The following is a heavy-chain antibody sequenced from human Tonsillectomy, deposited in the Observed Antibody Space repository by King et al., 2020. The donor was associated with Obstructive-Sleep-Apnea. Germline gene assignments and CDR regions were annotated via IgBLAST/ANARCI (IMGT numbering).Heavy chain of an antibody. Sequence: QLVQSGGGLVQPGGSLRLSCVTSGFVFSTYWMTWVRQAPGKGLEWVANINQDGNEKHYVDSVKGRFTISRDNAKNSLYLQMDSLRAEDTAVYYCARGSSAASGGQGTLVTVSS. CDR3: ARGSSAAS. CDR2: INQDGNEK. D-gene: IGHD6-13*01. J-gene: IGHJ4*02. V-gene: IGHV3-7*04. CDR1: GFVFSTYW.